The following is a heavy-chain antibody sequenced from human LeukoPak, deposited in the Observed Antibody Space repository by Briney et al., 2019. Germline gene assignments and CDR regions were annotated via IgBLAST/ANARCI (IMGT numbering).Heavy chain of an antibody. CDR3: ARGPGYYGSGSYYIPYYYYYYYMDV. J-gene: IGHJ6*03. Sequence: SEALSLTCTVSGGSISSYYWSWIRQPPGKGLEWIGYIYHSGNTNYNPSLKSRVTISVDTSKNQFSLKLSSVTAADTAVYYCARGPGYYGSGSYYIPYYYYYYYMDVWGKGTTVTISS. D-gene: IGHD3-10*01. CDR2: IYHSGNT. CDR1: GGSISSYY. V-gene: IGHV4-59*01.